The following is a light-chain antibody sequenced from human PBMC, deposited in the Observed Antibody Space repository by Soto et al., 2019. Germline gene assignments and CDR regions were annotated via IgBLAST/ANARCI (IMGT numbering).Light chain of an antibody. CDR2: DAA. CDR3: QQRSKWPLT. Sequence: ESVLTQSPVTLSLSPGERATLSCRASLSVSTSLDWYQQKPGQSPRLLIYDAAHRATGIPVRFSGGGSGTDFTLTISSLEPEDSAVYYCQQRSKWPLTFGGGTKVDIK. J-gene: IGKJ4*01. CDR1: LSVSTS. V-gene: IGKV3-11*01.